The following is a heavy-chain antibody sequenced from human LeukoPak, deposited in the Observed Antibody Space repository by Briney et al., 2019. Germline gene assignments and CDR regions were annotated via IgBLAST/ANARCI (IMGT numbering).Heavy chain of an antibody. V-gene: IGHV5-51*01. J-gene: IGHJ6*03. CDR2: IFPGDSNT. Sequence: NLGESLKISCKGSGYNHNTYWIGWVRQMPGKGLEWMGIIFPGDSNTRYSPSFQGQVTISADKSISTAYLQWSSLKASDTAMYYCASSVAPGYYYYMDVWGKGTTVTVSS. CDR1: GYNHNTYW. CDR3: ASSVAPGYYYYMDV. D-gene: IGHD6-19*01.